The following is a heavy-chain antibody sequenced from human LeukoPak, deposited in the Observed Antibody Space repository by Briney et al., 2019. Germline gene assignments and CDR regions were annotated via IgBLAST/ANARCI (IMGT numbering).Heavy chain of an antibody. J-gene: IGHJ6*02. V-gene: IGHV3-21*01. CDR1: GFTFSSYS. Sequence: NPGGSLRLSCAASGFTFSSYSMNWVRQAPGKGLEWVSSISSSSSYIYYADSVKGRFTISRDNAKNSLYLQMNSLRAENTAVYYCAGTTGSYYLSYYYYGMDVWGQGTTVTVSS. CDR2: ISSSSSYI. CDR3: AGTTGSYYLSYYYYGMDV. D-gene: IGHD1-26*01.